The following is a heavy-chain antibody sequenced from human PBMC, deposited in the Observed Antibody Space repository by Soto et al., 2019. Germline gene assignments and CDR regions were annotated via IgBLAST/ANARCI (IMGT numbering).Heavy chain of an antibody. J-gene: IGHJ5*02. D-gene: IGHD6-13*01. CDR1: GGTFSSYA. CDR3: ASDRGIAAAGTFWFDP. CDR2: IIPIVGTA. V-gene: IGHV1-69*13. Sequence: SVKVSCKASGGTFSSYAISWVRQAPGQGLEWMGGIIPIVGTANYAQKFQGRVTITADESTSTAYMELSSLRSEDTAVYYCASDRGIAAAGTFWFDPWGQGTLVTVSS.